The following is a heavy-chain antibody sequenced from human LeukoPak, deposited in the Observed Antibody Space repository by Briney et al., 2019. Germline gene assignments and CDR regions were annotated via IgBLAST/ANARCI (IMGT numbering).Heavy chain of an antibody. Sequence: ASVKVSCKASGYTFTSYGISWVRQAPGQGLEWMGWISVNNGNTNYAQNLQGRVTMTTDTSTSTAYMELSSLRSEDTAVYYCARLYCSSTSCPGLYYYYYGMDVWGQGTTVTVSS. D-gene: IGHD2-2*01. CDR3: ARLYCSSTSCPGLYYYYYGMDV. CDR1: GYTFTSYG. CDR2: ISVNNGNT. V-gene: IGHV1-18*01. J-gene: IGHJ6*02.